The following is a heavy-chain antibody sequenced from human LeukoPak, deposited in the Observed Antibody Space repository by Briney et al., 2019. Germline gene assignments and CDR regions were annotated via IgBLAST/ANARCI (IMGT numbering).Heavy chain of an antibody. J-gene: IGHJ4*02. CDR3: VRLTIMGATNY. Sequence: GGSLRLSCAASGFTFSSYSMNWVHQAPGKGLEWVSYISSSSSTIYYADSVKGRFTISRDNANNTLYLQMNSLRAEDTALYYCVRLTIMGATNYWGQGTLVTVSS. CDR1: GFTFSSYS. CDR2: ISSSSSTI. D-gene: IGHD1-26*01. V-gene: IGHV3-48*04.